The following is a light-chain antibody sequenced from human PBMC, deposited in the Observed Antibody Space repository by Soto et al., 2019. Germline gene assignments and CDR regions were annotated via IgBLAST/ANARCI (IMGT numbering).Light chain of an antibody. V-gene: IGKV3D-20*02. Sequence: EIVLTQSPGTLSLSPGERATLSCRARQSVISGYLAWYQQKRGQAPRLLIYAASNRATGIPARFSGSGSGTDFTLTISSLEPEDFAVYYCQQRSNWPLTFGGGTKVDIK. J-gene: IGKJ4*01. CDR3: QQRSNWPLT. CDR1: QSVISGY. CDR2: AAS.